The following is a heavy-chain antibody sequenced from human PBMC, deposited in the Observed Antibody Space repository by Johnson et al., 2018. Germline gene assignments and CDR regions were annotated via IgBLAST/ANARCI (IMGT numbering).Heavy chain of an antibody. Sequence: QVQLVESGGGVVQPGRSXTLSCAASGFTFSTYTMHWVRRAPGKGLEWVAVLSYDGSNRFYADSVKGRFTISRDNSKNTLYLQMNSLRAEDTAVYYCARASDYGGNSEDYMDVWGKGTTVTVSS. D-gene: IGHD4-23*01. J-gene: IGHJ6*03. CDR2: LSYDGSNR. CDR1: GFTFSTYT. V-gene: IGHV3-30-3*01. CDR3: ARASDYGGNSEDYMDV.